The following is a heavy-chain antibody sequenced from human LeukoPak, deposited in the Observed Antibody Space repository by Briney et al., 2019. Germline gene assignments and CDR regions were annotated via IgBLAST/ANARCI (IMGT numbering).Heavy chain of an antibody. V-gene: IGHV4-4*07. Sequence: SETLSLTCTVSGGSISSYYWSWIRQPAGKGLEWIGRIYTSGSTNYNPSLKSRVTMSVDTSKNQFSLKLSSVTAADTAVYYCAKGHKNWDAFDIWGQGTMVTVSS. CDR2: IYTSGST. CDR3: AKGHKNWDAFDI. CDR1: GGSISSYY. J-gene: IGHJ3*02.